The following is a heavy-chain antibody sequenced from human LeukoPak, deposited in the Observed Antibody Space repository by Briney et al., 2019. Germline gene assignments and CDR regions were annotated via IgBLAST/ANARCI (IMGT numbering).Heavy chain of an antibody. D-gene: IGHD3-10*01. J-gene: IGHJ4*02. V-gene: IGHV3-23*01. CDR3: ANYYGSGSYYNRAAFDY. Sequence: GGSLRLSCAASGFTFSSYGMSWVRQAPGKGLEWVSAISGSGGSTYYADSVKGRFTISRDNSKNTLYLQMNSLRAEDTAVYYCANYYGSGSYYNRAAFDYWGQGTLVTVSS. CDR2: ISGSGGST. CDR1: GFTFSSYG.